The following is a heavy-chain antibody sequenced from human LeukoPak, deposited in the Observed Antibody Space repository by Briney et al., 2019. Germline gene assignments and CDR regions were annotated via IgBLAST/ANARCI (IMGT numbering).Heavy chain of an antibody. Sequence: SETLSLTCTVSGGSVNSGSYYWSWIRQPPGKGLEWIGYIYYSGSTNYDPSLKSRVTISVDTSKNQSSLKLSSVTAADTAVYYCARSGGYWFDPWGQGTLVTVSS. CDR1: GGSVNSGSYY. D-gene: IGHD1-26*01. CDR2: IYYSGST. CDR3: ARSGGYWFDP. J-gene: IGHJ5*02. V-gene: IGHV4-61*01.